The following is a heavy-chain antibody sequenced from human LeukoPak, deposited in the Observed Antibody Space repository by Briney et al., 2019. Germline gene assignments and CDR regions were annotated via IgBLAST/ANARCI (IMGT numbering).Heavy chain of an antibody. CDR1: GYDFTSVG. CDR3: ARDIPTNYDSSGNHNLYFDL. D-gene: IGHD3-22*01. CDR2: ISPYNGNT. J-gene: IGHJ2*01. V-gene: IGHV1-18*01. Sequence: ASVKVSCKASGYDFTSVGITWVRQAPGQGLEWMGWISPYNGNTRYVQKLQGRVTMTTDTSTSTAYMELRSLRFDDTAVYYCARDIPTNYDSSGNHNLYFDLWGRGTLVTVSS.